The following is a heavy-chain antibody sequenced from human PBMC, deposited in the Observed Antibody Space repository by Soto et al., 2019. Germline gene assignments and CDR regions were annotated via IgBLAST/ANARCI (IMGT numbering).Heavy chain of an antibody. V-gene: IGHV4-59*01. D-gene: IGHD3-16*01. Sequence: PSETLSLTCTVSGGSISSYYWSWIRQPPGKGLEWIGYIYYSGSTNYNPSLKSRVTISVDTSKNQFSLKLSSVTAADTAVYYCARSLGGVGSRSNFDYWGKGPLVTVST. CDR3: ARSLGGVGSRSNFDY. CDR2: IYYSGST. J-gene: IGHJ4*02. CDR1: GGSISSYY.